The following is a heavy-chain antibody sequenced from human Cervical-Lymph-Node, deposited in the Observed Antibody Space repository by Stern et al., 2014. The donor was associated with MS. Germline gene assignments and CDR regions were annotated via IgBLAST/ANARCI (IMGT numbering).Heavy chain of an antibody. V-gene: IGHV2-70*04. D-gene: IGHD3-3*01. CDR3: ARVSWSKIDF. J-gene: IGHJ4*02. CDR1: GFSLSTSGMR. CDR2: IDGNDEK. Sequence: QVTLKESGPALVKPTQTLTLTCTFSGFSLSTSGMRVSWIRQPPGKALEWLARIDGNDEKFYSTSLKTRLTISKDTSKNQVVLTMTNMDLLDTATYYCARVSWSKIDFWGQGTLVTVSS.